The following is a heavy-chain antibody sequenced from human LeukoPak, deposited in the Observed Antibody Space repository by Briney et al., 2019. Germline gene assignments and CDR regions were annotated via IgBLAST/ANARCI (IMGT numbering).Heavy chain of an antibody. J-gene: IGHJ5*02. V-gene: IGHV1-69*06. D-gene: IGHD6-13*01. CDR2: FPIFGTA. CDR1: GGTFSSYV. Sequence: GASVKVSCKASGGTFSSYVINWVRQAPGQGLEWMGGFPIFGTAKYVQRFQGRVTITADKSTSTASMELSSQRSEDTAVYYCARKAAAGMRYWFDPWGQGTLVTVSS. CDR3: ARKAAAGMRYWFDP.